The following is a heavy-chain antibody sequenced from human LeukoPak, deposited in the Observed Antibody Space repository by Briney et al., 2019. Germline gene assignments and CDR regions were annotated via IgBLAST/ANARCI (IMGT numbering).Heavy chain of an antibody. J-gene: IGHJ4*02. V-gene: IGHV3-9*01. CDR2: ISWNSGNI. Sequence: GGSLRLSCAASGFTVDDYAMHWVRQAPGKGLEWDSGISWNSGNIDYADSWKGRFTISRDNAKNSLYLPMNSLRAEDTALYYCAKARSGYYDSSGYPDYWGQGTLVTVSS. CDR1: GFTVDDYA. CDR3: AKARSGYYDSSGYPDY. D-gene: IGHD3-22*01.